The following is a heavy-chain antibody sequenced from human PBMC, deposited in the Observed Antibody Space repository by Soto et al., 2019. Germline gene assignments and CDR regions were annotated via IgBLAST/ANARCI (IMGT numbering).Heavy chain of an antibody. J-gene: IGHJ6*02. CDR1: GGSITSGDYY. CDR2: IYYDGGT. CDR3: ARDSFNYYYGMDV. V-gene: IGHV4-30-4*01. Sequence: QVQLQESGPGLVKSSQTLSLTCTVSGGSITSGDYYWSWLRQSPGKGLEWIGYIYYDGGTYYTPSLKSRLTISLDTSKNQFSLKLSSVTAADTAVYYCARDSFNYYYGMDVWGQGTSVTVSS.